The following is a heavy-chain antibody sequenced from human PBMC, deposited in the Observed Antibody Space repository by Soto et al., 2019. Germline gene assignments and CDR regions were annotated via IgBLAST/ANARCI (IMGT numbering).Heavy chain of an antibody. CDR2: IVPIYRTA. CDR1: GGTFSSYR. D-gene: IGHD6-13*01. Sequence: ASVNGSWKSSGGTFSSYRFNWVRQARGQGLEWLGGIVPIYRTADYAQKFQGRVTITADESTRTVYMELSSLKSQDTALYYCARDSGAKLSSSWGQGTLVTVPS. V-gene: IGHV1-69*13. CDR3: ARDSGAKLSSS. J-gene: IGHJ4*02.